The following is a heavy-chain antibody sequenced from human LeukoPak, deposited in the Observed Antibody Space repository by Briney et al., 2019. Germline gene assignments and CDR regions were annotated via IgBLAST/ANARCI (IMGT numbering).Heavy chain of an antibody. CDR1: GFIFSSYS. D-gene: IGHD3-10*01. CDR3: GRGLRGSGPLDY. CDR2: ISSSSSYI. Sequence: PGGSVRLSCAASGFIFSSYSMNWVRQAPGKGLVWVSSISSSSSYIYYADSVKGRFTISRGNAKNSLYLQMNSLRAEDTAVYYCGRGLRGSGPLDYWGQGTLVTVSS. V-gene: IGHV3-21*01. J-gene: IGHJ4*02.